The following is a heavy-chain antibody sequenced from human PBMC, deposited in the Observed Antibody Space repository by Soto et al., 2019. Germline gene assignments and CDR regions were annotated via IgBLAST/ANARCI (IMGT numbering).Heavy chain of an antibody. Sequence: EVQLVESGGGWVQPGRSLRLSCAVSGFTFDDYAMHWVRQAPGEGLEWVSGISWNSGAIGYADSVKGRFTVLRDNAKSTLYLQMNSLRNEDTALYYCANAMGPDWLARLDCWGQGTLVTVSS. V-gene: IGHV3-9*01. CDR3: ANAMGPDWLARLDC. CDR2: ISWNSGAI. CDR1: GFTFDDYA. J-gene: IGHJ4*02. D-gene: IGHD3-9*01.